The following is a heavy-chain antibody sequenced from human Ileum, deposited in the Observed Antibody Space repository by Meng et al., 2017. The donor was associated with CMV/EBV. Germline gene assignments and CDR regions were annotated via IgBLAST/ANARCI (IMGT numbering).Heavy chain of an antibody. Sequence: QVQLQESGPGLVKPSETLSLTCSVSGGSITSGAYYWNWIRRHPEKGLEWIGYIYHTGNAYYNPSLNSRVTMSLDSSKNQFSLSLKSVTPADTAVYYCAGDIGPNWTFHWGQGALVTVSS. V-gene: IGHV4-31*03. CDR3: AGDIGPNWTFH. CDR2: IYHTGNA. D-gene: IGHD3-16*01. CDR1: GGSITSGAYY. J-gene: IGHJ4*02.